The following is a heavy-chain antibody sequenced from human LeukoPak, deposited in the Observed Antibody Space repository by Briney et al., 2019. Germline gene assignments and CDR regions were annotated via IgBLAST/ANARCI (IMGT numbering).Heavy chain of an antibody. CDR1: GYTFTSYG. D-gene: IGHD1-1*01. V-gene: IGHV1-18*01. J-gene: IGHJ4*02. CDR3: ARSALNELRVYFDY. CDR2: ISAYNGNT. Sequence: ASVKVSCKASGYTFTSYGICCVRQAPGQGVEWMGWISAYNGNTNYAQKLQGRVTMTTDTSTSTAYMELRSMRTDDTAVYYCARSALNELRVYFDYWGQGTLVTVSS.